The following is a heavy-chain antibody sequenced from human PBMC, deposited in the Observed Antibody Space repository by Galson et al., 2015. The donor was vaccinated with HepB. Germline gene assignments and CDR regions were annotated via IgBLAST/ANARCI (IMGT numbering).Heavy chain of an antibody. J-gene: IGHJ4*02. CDR2: INTNTGNP. Sequence: SVKVSCKASGYTFTSYAMNWVRQAPGQGLEWMGWINTNTGNPTYAQGFTGRFVFSLDTSVGTAYLQIISLKAEDTAVYYCARGDCSGGSCYDYWGQGTLVTVSS. CDR3: ARGDCSGGSCYDY. D-gene: IGHD2-15*01. CDR1: GYTFTSYA. V-gene: IGHV7-4-1*02.